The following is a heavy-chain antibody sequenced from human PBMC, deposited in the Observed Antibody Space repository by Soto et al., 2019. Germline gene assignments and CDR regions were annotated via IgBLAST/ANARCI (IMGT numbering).Heavy chain of an antibody. Sequence: GESLKISCSASGYNFTNYCLNLVLQMPGKGLEWMGRIDPSDSYTNYSPSFQGRVTISTDKSTTTAYLQLSSLKASDTAMYYCARRDGSGYYYGMDVWGQGTTVTVSS. V-gene: IGHV5-10-1*01. CDR1: GYNFTNYC. J-gene: IGHJ6*02. CDR2: IDPSDSYT. CDR3: ARRDGSGYYYGMDV. D-gene: IGHD3-16*01.